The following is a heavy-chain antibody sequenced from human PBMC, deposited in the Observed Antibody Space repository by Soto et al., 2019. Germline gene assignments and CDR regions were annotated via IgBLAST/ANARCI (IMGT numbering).Heavy chain of an antibody. Sequence: GESLKISCKGSGYSFASDWIAWVRQMPGKGLEWMGIIYPGDSDATYSPSFQGQVTISADRSISTAYLQWSSLKASDTAIYYCARHLQTSGVWTFDYWGQGTLVTVSS. J-gene: IGHJ4*02. V-gene: IGHV5-51*01. D-gene: IGHD1-1*01. CDR2: IYPGDSDA. CDR3: ARHLQTSGVWTFDY. CDR1: GYSFASDW.